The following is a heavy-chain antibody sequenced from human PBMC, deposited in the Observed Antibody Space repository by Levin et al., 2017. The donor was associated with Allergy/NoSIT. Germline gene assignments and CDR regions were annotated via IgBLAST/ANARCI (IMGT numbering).Heavy chain of an antibody. Sequence: SQTLSLTCIVSGGSISSSSHYWGWIRQPPGKGLEWIGSIYHSGSTYYNPSLKSRATISVDTSKNEFSLKLSSVTAADTAVYYCTTRTAGLYSSTDYWGQGTLVTVSS. V-gene: IGHV4-39*01. D-gene: IGHD2-8*01. CDR3: TTRTAGLYSSTDY. CDR1: GGSISSSSHY. CDR2: IYHSGST. J-gene: IGHJ4*02.